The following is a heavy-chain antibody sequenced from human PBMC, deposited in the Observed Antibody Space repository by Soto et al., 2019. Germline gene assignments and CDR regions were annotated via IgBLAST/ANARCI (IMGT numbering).Heavy chain of an antibody. V-gene: IGHV4-59*08. CDR3: ARHVGVVVVAAFLDP. CDR1: GGSISSYY. Sequence: PSETLSLTCTVSGGSISSYYWSWIRQPPGKGLEWIGYIYYSGSTNYNPSLKSRVTISVDTSKNQFSLKLSSVTAADTAVYYCARHVGVVVVAAFLDPWGQGTLVTVSS. J-gene: IGHJ5*02. D-gene: IGHD2-15*01. CDR2: IYYSGST.